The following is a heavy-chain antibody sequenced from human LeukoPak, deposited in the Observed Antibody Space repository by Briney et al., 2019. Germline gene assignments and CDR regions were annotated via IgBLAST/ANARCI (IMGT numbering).Heavy chain of an antibody. CDR2: IYYSGNT. D-gene: IGHD3-22*01. Sequence: SETLSLTCTVSGGSISTPGFYWGWVRQPPGKGLEWIASIYYSGNTYYNPSLESRVTMSVDTSKNQFSLKLSSVTAADTAVYYCARRPYYYDSSGYEYFQHWGQGTLVTVSS. CDR1: GGSISTPGFY. CDR3: ARRPYYYDSSGYEYFQH. J-gene: IGHJ1*01. V-gene: IGHV4-39*01.